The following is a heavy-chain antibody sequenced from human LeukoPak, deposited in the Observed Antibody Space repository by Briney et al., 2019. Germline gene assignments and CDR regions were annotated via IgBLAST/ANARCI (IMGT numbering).Heavy chain of an antibody. V-gene: IGHV4-34*01. J-gene: IGHJ5*02. CDR3: ARGRRFRLSLQKNWFDP. CDR1: GGSFSGYY. Sequence: SETLSLTCAVYGGSFSGYYWSWIRQPPGKGLEWIGETNHSGSTNYNPSLKSRVTISVDTSKNQFSLKLSSVTAADTAVYYCARGRRFRLSLQKNWFDPWGQGTLVTVSS. CDR2: TNHSGST. D-gene: IGHD3-16*02.